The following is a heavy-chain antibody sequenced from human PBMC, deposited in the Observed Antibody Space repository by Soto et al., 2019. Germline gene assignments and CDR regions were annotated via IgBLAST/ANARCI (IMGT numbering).Heavy chain of an antibody. CDR3: AREYTAMLNFHPRLALYFQH. V-gene: IGHV1-18*01. J-gene: IGHJ1*01. Sequence: ASVKVSCKASGYAFTSYGISWVRQAPGQGLEWMGWISAYNGNTNYAQKLQGRVTMTTDTSTSTAYMELRSLRSDDTAVYYCAREYTAMLNFHPRLALYFQHWGKGILVTVSS. CDR2: ISAYNGNT. CDR1: GYAFTSYG. D-gene: IGHD5-18*01.